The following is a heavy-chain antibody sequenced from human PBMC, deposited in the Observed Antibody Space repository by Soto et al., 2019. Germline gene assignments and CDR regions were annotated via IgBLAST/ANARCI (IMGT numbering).Heavy chain of an antibody. D-gene: IGHD2-21*02. CDR2: IIPIFDTA. V-gene: IGHV1-69*13. J-gene: IGHJ4*02. CDR1: GGTFSSYA. CDR3: ARGLAYCGGDCYYRSFDY. Sequence: SVKVSCKASGGTFSSYAISLVRRAPGQGLEWMGGIIPIFDTANYAQKFQGRVTITADESTSTAYMELSSLRSEDTAVYYCARGLAYCGGDCYYRSFDYWGQGTLVTVSS.